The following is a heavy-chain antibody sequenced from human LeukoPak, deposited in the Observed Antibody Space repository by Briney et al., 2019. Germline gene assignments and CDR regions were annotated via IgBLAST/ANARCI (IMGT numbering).Heavy chain of an antibody. CDR3: ARFTPQGYGWGGYNRFDP. CDR1: GYSISSGCY. Sequence: PSETLSLTCTVSGYSISSGCYWGWIRQPPGKGLEWFGYIYYSGSTNYNPSLKSRVTISVDTSKNQFSLNLTSVTAADTAVYYCARFTPQGYGWGGYNRFDPWGQGTLVTVSS. J-gene: IGHJ5*02. CDR2: IYYSGST. V-gene: IGHV4-38-2*02. D-gene: IGHD3-16*01.